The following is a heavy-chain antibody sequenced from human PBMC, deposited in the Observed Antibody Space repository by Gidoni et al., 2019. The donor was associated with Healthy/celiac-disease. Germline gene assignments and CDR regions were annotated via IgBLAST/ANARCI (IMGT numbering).Heavy chain of an antibody. CDR2: IWYDGSNK. Sequence: QVQLVESGGGVVQPGRSLRLSCAASGFTFSSYGLHWVRQAPGKGLEWVAVIWYDGSNKYYADSVKGRFTISRDNSKNTLYLQMNSLRAEDTAVYYCARDYGDLCFDYWGQGTLVTVSS. J-gene: IGHJ4*02. D-gene: IGHD4-17*01. CDR1: GFTFSSYG. V-gene: IGHV3-33*01. CDR3: ARDYGDLCFDY.